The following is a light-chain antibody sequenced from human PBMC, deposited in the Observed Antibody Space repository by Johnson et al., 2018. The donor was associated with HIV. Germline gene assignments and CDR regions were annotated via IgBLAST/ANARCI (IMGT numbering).Light chain of an antibody. CDR3: GTGDSSLSANF. CDR1: SSNIGTNH. V-gene: IGLV1-51*01. CDR2: DNN. J-gene: IGLJ1*01. Sequence: QSVLTQPPSVSAAPGQKVTISCSGSSSNIGTNHVSWYQQVTGTAPKLLIYDNNKRPSGITDRFSGPQSGSSATLCITGLQTGDEADYYCGTGDSSLSANFFGTATKLTDL.